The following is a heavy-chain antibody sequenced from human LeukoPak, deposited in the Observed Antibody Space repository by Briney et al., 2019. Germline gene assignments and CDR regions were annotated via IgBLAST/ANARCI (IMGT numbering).Heavy chain of an antibody. V-gene: IGHV3-21*01. Sequence: GGSLRLSCEASGFAFSFFGMSWLRQAPGKGLEWVSTISRTSTYINYADSVKGRFAISRDNAKNSLYLQMNSLRAEDTAVYYCARVSVGNDYGSGSYDSWGQGTLVTVSS. D-gene: IGHD3-10*01. CDR2: ISRTSTYI. J-gene: IGHJ4*02. CDR3: ARVSVGNDYGSGSYDS. CDR1: GFAFSFFG.